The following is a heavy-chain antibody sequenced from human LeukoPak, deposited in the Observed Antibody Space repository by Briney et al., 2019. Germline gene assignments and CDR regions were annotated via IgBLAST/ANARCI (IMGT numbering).Heavy chain of an antibody. Sequence: GASVKVSCKASNYTFTTYGINCVRQAPGQGLEWVGWINTYNGNTKYTERFQGRVTMTTDTSTTTAYMELKSLRSDDTAIYYCAKDRAAARNFDIWGQGTLVTVSS. CDR1: NYTFTTYG. CDR2: INTYNGNT. CDR3: AKDRAAARNFDI. D-gene: IGHD6-13*01. J-gene: IGHJ4*02. V-gene: IGHV1-18*01.